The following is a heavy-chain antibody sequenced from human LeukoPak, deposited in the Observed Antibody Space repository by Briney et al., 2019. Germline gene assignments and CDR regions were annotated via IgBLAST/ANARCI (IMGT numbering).Heavy chain of an antibody. D-gene: IGHD2-21*01. CDR2: IIPIFGTA. Sequence: SVKVSCKASGGTFSSYAISWVRQAPGQGLEWMGGIIPIFGTANYARKFQGRVTITADESTSTAYMELSSLRSEDTAVYYCARAYIVAGGYYYYYMDVWGKGTTVTVSS. CDR3: ARAYIVAGGYYYYYMDV. V-gene: IGHV1-69*13. J-gene: IGHJ6*03. CDR1: GGTFSSYA.